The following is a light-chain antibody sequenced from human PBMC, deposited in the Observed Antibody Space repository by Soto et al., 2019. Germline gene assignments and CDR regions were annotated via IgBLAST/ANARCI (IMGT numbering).Light chain of an antibody. J-gene: IGLJ3*02. CDR1: SSDVGGYNF. Sequence: QSALTQPASVSGSPGQSITISCTGTSSDVGGYNFVSWYQQHPGKAPRLMIFEVNNRPSGVSDRFSGSKSCNTASLTISGLQAEDEADYYCSSYTFSSTRVVFGGGTKVTVL. CDR3: SSYTFSSTRVV. CDR2: EVN. V-gene: IGLV2-14*01.